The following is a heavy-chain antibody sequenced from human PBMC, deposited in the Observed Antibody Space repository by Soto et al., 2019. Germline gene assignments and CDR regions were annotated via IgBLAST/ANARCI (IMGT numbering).Heavy chain of an antibody. D-gene: IGHD4-17*01. Sequence: AVYGGSFSGYYWSWIRQPPGKGLEWIGEINHSGSTNYNPSLKSRVTISVDTSKNQFSLKLSSVTAADTAVYYCARAPTLYGGKSGDAFDIWGQGTMVTVSS. CDR3: ARAPTLYGGKSGDAFDI. J-gene: IGHJ3*02. CDR2: INHSGST. CDR1: GGSFSGYY. V-gene: IGHV4-34*01.